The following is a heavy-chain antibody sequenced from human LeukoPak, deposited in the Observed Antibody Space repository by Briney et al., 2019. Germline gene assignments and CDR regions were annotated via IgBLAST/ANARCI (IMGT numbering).Heavy chain of an antibody. D-gene: IGHD6-19*01. Sequence: SETLSLTCSVSGYSMSSGYYWGWIRQPPERGLEWIGSMYHTGSTYYNPSLKSRVTMSVDTSKNQFSLKLSSVTAADTAVYYCARHVRKRGIAVAGTPGWFDSWGQGTLVTVSS. CDR1: GYSMSSGYY. V-gene: IGHV4-38-2*02. CDR3: ARHVRKRGIAVAGTPGWFDS. J-gene: IGHJ5*01. CDR2: MYHTGST.